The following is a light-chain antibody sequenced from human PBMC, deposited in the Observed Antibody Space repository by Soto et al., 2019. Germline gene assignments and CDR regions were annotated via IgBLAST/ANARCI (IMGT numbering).Light chain of an antibody. CDR3: QQYGSSPRT. CDR2: GAS. CDR1: QSVSSSY. J-gene: IGKJ4*01. V-gene: IGKV3-20*01. Sequence: EIVLTQSPCTLSLSPGERATLSCRASQSVSSSYLAWYQQKPGQAPRLLIYGASSRATGIPDRFSGSGSGTDFTLTISRLEPEDFAVYYCQQYGSSPRTFGGGTKV.